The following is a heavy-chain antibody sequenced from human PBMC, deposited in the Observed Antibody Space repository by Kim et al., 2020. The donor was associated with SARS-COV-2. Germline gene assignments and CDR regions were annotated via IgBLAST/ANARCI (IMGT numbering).Heavy chain of an antibody. V-gene: IGHV3-30*02. CDR3: AKAPDYDILTGYDGAIDY. Sequence: KGRFAITRDTSKNPLYLQMNSMRAEDTAVYYCAKAPDYDILTGYDGAIDYWGQGTLVTVSS. D-gene: IGHD3-9*01. J-gene: IGHJ4*02.